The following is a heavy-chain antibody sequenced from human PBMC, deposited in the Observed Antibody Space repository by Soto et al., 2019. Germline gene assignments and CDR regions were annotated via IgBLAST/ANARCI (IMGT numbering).Heavy chain of an antibody. J-gene: IGHJ4*02. V-gene: IGHV3-74*01. CDR1: GLIFSNYW. CDR3: ARDTNGLHY. D-gene: IGHD2-8*01. CDR2: ISTDGSST. Sequence: EVQLVESGGGLVQPGGSLRLSCAASGLIFSNYWMHWVRQAPGKGLVWVSRISTDGSSTDYGDSVKGRFTISRDNAKNTLYLQMNSLRAEDTAVYYCARDTNGLHYWGQGTLVTVYS.